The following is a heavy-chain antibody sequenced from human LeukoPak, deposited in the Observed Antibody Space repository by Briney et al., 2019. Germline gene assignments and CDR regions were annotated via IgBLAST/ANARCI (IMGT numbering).Heavy chain of an antibody. J-gene: IGHJ1*01. CDR1: GFIFSGYA. CDR3: AKGSNLDERYFQH. V-gene: IGHV3-30*02. D-gene: IGHD3-10*01. Sequence: GGSLRLSCAASGFIFSGYAMHWVRQAPGKGLEWVAFIRFDGSKKDYVDTGKGRLSISRDNSKNTLYLQMNSLKAEDTAVYYCAKGSNLDERYFQHWGQGTMVTVSP. CDR2: IRFDGSKK.